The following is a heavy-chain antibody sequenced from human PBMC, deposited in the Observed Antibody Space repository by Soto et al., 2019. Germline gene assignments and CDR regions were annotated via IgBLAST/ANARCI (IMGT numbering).Heavy chain of an antibody. CDR1: GGSISSSSYY. V-gene: IGHV4-39*01. J-gene: IGHJ1*01. CDR2: IYYSGST. Sequence: SETLSLTCTVSGGSISSSSYYWGWIRQPPGKGLEWIGSIYYSGSTYYNPSLKSRVTISVDTSKNQFSLKLSSVTAADTAVYYCALVVPAAAYFQHWGQGTLVTVSS. D-gene: IGHD2-2*01. CDR3: ALVVPAAAYFQH.